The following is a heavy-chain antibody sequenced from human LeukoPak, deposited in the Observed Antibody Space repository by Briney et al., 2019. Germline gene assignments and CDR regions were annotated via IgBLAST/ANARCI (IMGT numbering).Heavy chain of an antibody. CDR1: GFTFSSYA. CDR3: ARGATGYGYYGMDV. J-gene: IGHJ6*02. Sequence: GGSLRLSCAASGFTFSSYAMHWVRQAPGKGLEYVSAISSNGGSTYYANSVKGRFTISRDNSKNTLYLQMGSLRTEDMAVYYCARGATGYGYYGMDVWGQGTTVTVSS. D-gene: IGHD3-9*01. V-gene: IGHV3-64*01. CDR2: ISSNGGST.